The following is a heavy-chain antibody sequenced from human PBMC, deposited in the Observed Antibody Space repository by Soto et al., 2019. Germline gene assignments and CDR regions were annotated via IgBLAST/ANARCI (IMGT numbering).Heavy chain of an antibody. CDR1: GFTFSSYG. CDR2: IWYDGSNR. Sequence: QVQLVESGGSVVQPGRALRLSCAASGFTFSSYGMHWVRQAPGKGLEWVAVIWYDGSNRYYADSVKGRFTISRDNSKNTLYLQMNSLRAEDTAVYYCAREGGTAIASRYYYYAVDVWGQGTTVTVSS. CDR3: AREGGTAIASRYYYYAVDV. V-gene: IGHV3-33*01. J-gene: IGHJ6*02. D-gene: IGHD5-18*01.